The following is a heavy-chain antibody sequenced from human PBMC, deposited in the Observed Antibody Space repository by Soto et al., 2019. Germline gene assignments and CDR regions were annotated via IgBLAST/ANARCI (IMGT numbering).Heavy chain of an antibody. V-gene: IGHV1-18*01. CDR3: ARDTGTYCYDSSGQEAFDI. J-gene: IGHJ3*02. CDR1: GYTFTSYG. D-gene: IGHD3-22*01. Sequence: ASVKVSCKASGYTFTSYGISWVRQPPGQGLEWMGWISAYNGNTNYAQKLQGRVTMTTDTSTSTAYMELRSLRSDDTAVYYCARDTGTYCYDSSGQEAFDIWGQGTMVT. CDR2: ISAYNGNT.